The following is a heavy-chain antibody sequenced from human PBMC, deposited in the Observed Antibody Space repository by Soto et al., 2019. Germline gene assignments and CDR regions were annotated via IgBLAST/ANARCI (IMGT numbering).Heavy chain of an antibody. J-gene: IGHJ2*01. Sequence: QAQLVQSGAEVKKPGASVKVSCKASGYSFISHGITWVRQAPGQGLEWMGWVSGDNGNTNYAQKLQGRVTMTTDTSTDSAFMELRSLISDDTAVYYCARLGNSDENWYCDLWGRGTLVIVSS. D-gene: IGHD1-7*01. CDR1: GYSFISHG. CDR3: ARLGNSDENWYCDL. V-gene: IGHV1-18*04. CDR2: VSGDNGNT.